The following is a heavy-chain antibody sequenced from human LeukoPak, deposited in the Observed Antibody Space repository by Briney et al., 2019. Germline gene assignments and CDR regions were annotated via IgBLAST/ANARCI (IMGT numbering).Heavy chain of an antibody. CDR2: ISGGGGST. D-gene: IGHD5-18*01. CDR1: GFIFISYG. Sequence: GGSLRLSCAASGFIFISYGMYGVRQAPGRGLEWVSTISGGGGSTYYADSVKGRFAISIDNSKNTLYLQMNSLRAEDTAVYYCAKSRGYSYADPVDSCGQGTLVTVSS. V-gene: IGHV3-23*01. CDR3: AKSRGYSYADPVDS. J-gene: IGHJ4*02.